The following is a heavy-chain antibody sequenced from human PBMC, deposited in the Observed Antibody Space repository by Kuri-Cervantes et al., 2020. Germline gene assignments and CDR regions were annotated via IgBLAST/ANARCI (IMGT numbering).Heavy chain of an antibody. CDR1: GFTFSSYA. CDR3: ARVTGDYDFWSGYPQDYYYYYMDV. CDR2: ISGSGGST. D-gene: IGHD3-3*01. V-gene: IGHV3-23*01. J-gene: IGHJ6*03. Sequence: GGSLRLSCAASGFTFSSYAMSWVRQAPGKGLEWVSAISGSGGSTYYADSVKGRFTISRDNSKNTLYLQMNSLRAEDTAVYYCARVTGDYDFWSGYPQDYYYYYMDVWGKGTTVTVSS.